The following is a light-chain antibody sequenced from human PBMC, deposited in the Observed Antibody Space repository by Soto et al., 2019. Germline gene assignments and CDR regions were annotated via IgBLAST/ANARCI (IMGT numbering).Light chain of an antibody. CDR3: QYWDDYSWT. Sequence: IQMTQSPSTLSASVGDRVTITCRASQSITDWLAWYQKKPGKAPKFLIYKASNLEGGVPSRFSGSGSGTEFTLTISSVQPDDFATYYCQYWDDYSWTFGQGTKVEIK. J-gene: IGKJ1*01. V-gene: IGKV1-5*03. CDR1: QSITDW. CDR2: KAS.